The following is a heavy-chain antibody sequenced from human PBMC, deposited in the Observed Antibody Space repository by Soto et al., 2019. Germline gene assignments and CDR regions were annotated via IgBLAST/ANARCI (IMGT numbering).Heavy chain of an antibody. CDR2: ISGSGGST. J-gene: IGHJ4*02. D-gene: IGHD1-1*01. V-gene: IGHV3-23*01. CDR1: GFTFSSYA. CDR3: ATRYNWNDLPRPYYFDY. Sequence: PGGSLRLSCAASGFTFSSYAMSWVRQAPGKGLEWVSAISGSGGSTYYADSVKGRFTISRDNSKNTLYLQMNSLRAEDTAVYYCATRYNWNDLPRPYYFDYWGQGTLVTVSS.